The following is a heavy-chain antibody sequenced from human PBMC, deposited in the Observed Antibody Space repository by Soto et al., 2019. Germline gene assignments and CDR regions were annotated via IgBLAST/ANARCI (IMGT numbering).Heavy chain of an antibody. CDR2: INPRNGVT. CDR3: ASLPPPSLYYYAMDV. Sequence: ASVKVSCKTSGYTFIDYCMHWVRQAPGQGLEWMGWINPRNGVTNYAQKFQGRVAMTRDTSISTAYMELSRLTSDDTAVYYCASLPPPSLYYYAMDVWGQGTTVTVSS. J-gene: IGHJ6*02. V-gene: IGHV1-2*02. CDR1: GYTFIDYC.